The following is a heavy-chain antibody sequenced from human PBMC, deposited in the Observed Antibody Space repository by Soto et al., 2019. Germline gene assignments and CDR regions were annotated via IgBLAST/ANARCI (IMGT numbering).Heavy chain of an antibody. D-gene: IGHD3-3*01. Sequence: QVQLQQWGAGLLKPSETLSLTCAVYGGSFSGYYWSWIRQPPGKGLEWIGESNHSGSTNYNPSLKSRVTISVDTSKNQFSLKLSSVTAADTAVYYCARVALDDFWSGYYTAAFDIWGQGTMVTVSS. CDR1: GGSFSGYY. V-gene: IGHV4-34*01. CDR3: ARVALDDFWSGYYTAAFDI. J-gene: IGHJ3*02. CDR2: SNHSGST.